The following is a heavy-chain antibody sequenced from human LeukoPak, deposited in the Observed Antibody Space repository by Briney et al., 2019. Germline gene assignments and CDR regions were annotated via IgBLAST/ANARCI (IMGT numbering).Heavy chain of an antibody. CDR3: ARGFPYDDPTEGYYYLMDV. D-gene: IGHD4-17*01. CDR2: INSDGNST. J-gene: IGHJ6*02. CDR1: GFTFSSYW. Sequence: GGSLRLSCAASGFTFSSYWMHWVCQAPGKGLVWVSRINSDGNSTSYADSVKGRFTISKDNSKNTLYLQVNSLRVEDTAVYFCARGFPYDDPTEGYYYLMDVWGQGTTVTVSS. V-gene: IGHV3-74*01.